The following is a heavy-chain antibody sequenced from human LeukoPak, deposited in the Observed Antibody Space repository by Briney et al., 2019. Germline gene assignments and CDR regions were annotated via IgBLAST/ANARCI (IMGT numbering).Heavy chain of an antibody. D-gene: IGHD4-17*01. CDR3: TRAGGDYEWMGYYYMDV. CDR1: GFTLSDHY. V-gene: IGHV3-72*01. J-gene: IGHJ6*03. CDR2: VRNKANSNII. Sequence: PGGSLRLSCAATGFTLSDHYMDWVRQAPGKGLEWVGRVRNKANSNIIEYAASVKGRFTISRDDSKNLLYLQMNSLKTEDTAVYYCTRAGGDYEWMGYYYMDVWGKGTTVTVSS.